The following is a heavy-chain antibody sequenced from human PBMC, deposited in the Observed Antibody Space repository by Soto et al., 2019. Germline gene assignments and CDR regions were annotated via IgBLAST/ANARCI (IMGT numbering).Heavy chain of an antibody. CDR2: ISYDGSNK. V-gene: IGHV3-30*03. Sequence: QVQLVESGGGVVQPGRSLRLSCAASGFTFSSYGMHWVRQAPGKGLEWVAVISYDGSNKYYADSVKGRFTISRDNSKNTLYLQMNSLRAEDTAVYYCATHRRSRDRIAAAGTADYWGQGTLVTVSS. J-gene: IGHJ4*02. CDR1: GFTFSSYG. D-gene: IGHD6-13*01. CDR3: ATHRRSRDRIAAAGTADY.